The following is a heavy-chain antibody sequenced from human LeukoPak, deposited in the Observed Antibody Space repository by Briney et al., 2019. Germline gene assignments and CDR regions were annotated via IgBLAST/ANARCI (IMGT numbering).Heavy chain of an antibody. Sequence: SGGSLRLSCAASGFTFSSYEMNWVRQAPGKGLEWVSYISSSGSTIYYADSLKGRFTISRDNAKNSLYLQMNSLRAEDTALYYCARDASDYWFFDLWGRGTLVTVSS. V-gene: IGHV3-48*03. J-gene: IGHJ2*01. CDR3: ARDASDYWFFDL. CDR1: GFTFSSYE. CDR2: ISSSGSTI. D-gene: IGHD3-3*01.